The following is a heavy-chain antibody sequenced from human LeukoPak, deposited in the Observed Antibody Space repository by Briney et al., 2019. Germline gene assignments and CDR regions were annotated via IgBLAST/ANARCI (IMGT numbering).Heavy chain of an antibody. CDR3: ARDREEANWFDP. J-gene: IGHJ5*02. CDR2: INPSGGST. V-gene: IGHV1-46*01. CDR1: GYTFTSYY. D-gene: IGHD1-26*01. Sequence: ASVKVSCKASGYTFTSYYMHWVRQAPGQGLEWMGIINPSGGSTSYAQKFRGRVTMTRDMSTSTVYMELSSLRSEDTAVYYCARDREEANWFDPWGQGTLVTVSS.